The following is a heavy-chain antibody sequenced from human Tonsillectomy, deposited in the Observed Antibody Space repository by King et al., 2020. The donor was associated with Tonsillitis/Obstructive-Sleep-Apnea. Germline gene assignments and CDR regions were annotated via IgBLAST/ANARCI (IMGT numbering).Heavy chain of an antibody. D-gene: IGHD2-2*01. V-gene: IGHV1-18*01. CDR1: GYTFTSYG. CDR3: ARGNIVVVPATNWYFDL. Sequence: QLVESGAEVKKPGASVKVSCKASGYTFTSYGISWVRQAPGQGLEWMVWISAYNGNTNYAQNLQGRVTMTTDTSTSTAYMELSRLRSDDTAVYYCARGNIVVVPATNWYFDLWGRGTLVTVSS. J-gene: IGHJ2*01. CDR2: ISAYNGNT.